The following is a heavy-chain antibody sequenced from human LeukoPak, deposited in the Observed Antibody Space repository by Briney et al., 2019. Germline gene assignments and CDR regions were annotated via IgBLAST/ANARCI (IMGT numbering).Heavy chain of an antibody. CDR1: GLTFSSYA. J-gene: IGHJ4*02. D-gene: IGHD3-3*01. CDR3: AKSWSAITIFGWAFDY. CDR2: ISGSGGST. V-gene: IGHV3-23*01. Sequence: PGGSLRLSCAASGLTFSSYAMSWVRQAPGKGLEWVSAISGSGGSTYYADSVKGRFTISRDNSKNTLYLQMNSLRAEDTAVYYCAKSWSAITIFGWAFDYWGQGTLVTVSS.